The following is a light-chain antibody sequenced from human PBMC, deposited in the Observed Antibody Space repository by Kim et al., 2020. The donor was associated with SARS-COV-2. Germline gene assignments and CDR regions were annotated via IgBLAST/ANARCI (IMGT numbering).Light chain of an antibody. CDR1: NIGSKS. Sequence: SYELTQPPSVSVAPGKTARITCGGNNIGSKSVHWYQQKPGQAPVLVIFYDSDRPSGIPERFSGSNSGNTATLTISRVEAGDEADYYCHVWDSSSDQWVFGGGTKVTVL. V-gene: IGLV3-21*04. CDR2: YDS. J-gene: IGLJ3*02. CDR3: HVWDSSSDQWV.